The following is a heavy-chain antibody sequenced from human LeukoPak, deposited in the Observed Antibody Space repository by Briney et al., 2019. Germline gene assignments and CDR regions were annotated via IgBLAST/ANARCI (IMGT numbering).Heavy chain of an antibody. CDR3: ARDHSNDYYDSSGYYS. CDR1: GGTFSSYA. J-gene: IGHJ4*02. D-gene: IGHD3-22*01. V-gene: IGHV1-69*04. Sequence: ASVKVSCKASGGTFSSYAISWVRQAPGQGLEWMGRIIPILGIANYAQKFQGRVTITADKSTSTAYMELSSLRSEDTAVYYCARDHSNDYYDSSGYYSWGQGTLVTVSS. CDR2: IIPILGIA.